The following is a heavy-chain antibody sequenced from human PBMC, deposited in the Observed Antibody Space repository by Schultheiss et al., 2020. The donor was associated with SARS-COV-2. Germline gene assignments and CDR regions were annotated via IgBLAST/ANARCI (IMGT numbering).Heavy chain of an antibody. V-gene: IGHV3-23*01. CDR2: ISGSGGST. CDR3: AKDAKGYCSSTSCSTSGGFDP. Sequence: GSLRLSCAASGFTFSSYAMSWVRQAPGKGLEWVSAISGSGGSTYYAGSVKGRLTISRDNSKNTLYLQMNSLRAEDTAVYYCAKDAKGYCSSTSCSTSGGFDPWGQGTLVTVSS. CDR1: GFTFSSYA. J-gene: IGHJ5*02. D-gene: IGHD2-2*01.